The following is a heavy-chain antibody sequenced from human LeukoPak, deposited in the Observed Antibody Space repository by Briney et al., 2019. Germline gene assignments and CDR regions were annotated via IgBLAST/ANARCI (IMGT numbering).Heavy chain of an antibody. CDR2: INPNSGGT. D-gene: IGHD5-12*01. J-gene: IGHJ4*02. CDR1: GYTFTSYD. CDR3: AREGDYSGYDLGIDY. Sequence: ASVKVSCKASGYTFTSYDTNWVRQATGQGLEWMGWINPNSGGTNYAQKFQGRVTMTRDTSISTAYMELSRLRSDDTAVYYCAREGDYSGYDLGIDYWGQGTLVTVSS. V-gene: IGHV1-2*02.